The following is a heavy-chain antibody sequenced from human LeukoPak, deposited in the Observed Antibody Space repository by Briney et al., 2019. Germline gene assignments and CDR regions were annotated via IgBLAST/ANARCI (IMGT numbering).Heavy chain of an antibody. V-gene: IGHV5-51*01. J-gene: IGHJ4*02. CDR3: ARQAVGPYGSGNPGDY. Sequence: GESLKISCKGSGYIFTSYWIGWVRQMPGKGLEWMGIIYPGDSDTRYSPSFQGQVTISADKSISTAYLQWSSLKASDTAMYYCARQAVGPYGSGNPGDYWGQGTLVTVSS. D-gene: IGHD3-10*01. CDR2: IYPGDSDT. CDR1: GYIFTSYW.